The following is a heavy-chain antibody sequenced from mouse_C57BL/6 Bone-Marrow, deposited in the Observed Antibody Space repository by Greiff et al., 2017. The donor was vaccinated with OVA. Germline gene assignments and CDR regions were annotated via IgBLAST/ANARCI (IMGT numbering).Heavy chain of an antibody. D-gene: IGHD3-2*02. CDR3: ARSRQLRGDFDY. V-gene: IGHV1-80*01. Sequence: QVQLKESGAELVKPGASVKISCKASGYAFSSYWMNWVKQRPGKGLEWIGQIYPGDGDTNYNGKFKGKATLTADKSSSTAYMQLSSLTSEDSAVYFCARSRQLRGDFDYWGQGTTLTVSS. CDR2: IYPGDGDT. CDR1: GYAFSSYW. J-gene: IGHJ2*01.